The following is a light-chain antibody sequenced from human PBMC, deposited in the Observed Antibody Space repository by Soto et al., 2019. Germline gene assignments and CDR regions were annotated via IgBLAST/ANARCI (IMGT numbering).Light chain of an antibody. CDR2: VAS. CDR3: QQAHSFPFT. CDR1: QGISSW. Sequence: DIQMTQSPSSVSASVGDRVTITCRASQGISSWLAWYQQKPGKAPKLLIFVASTLQSGVPSRFSGSGSGKDFTLTISSLQPDDFATYFCQQAHSFPFTFGPGTKVDMK. J-gene: IGKJ3*01. V-gene: IGKV1-12*01.